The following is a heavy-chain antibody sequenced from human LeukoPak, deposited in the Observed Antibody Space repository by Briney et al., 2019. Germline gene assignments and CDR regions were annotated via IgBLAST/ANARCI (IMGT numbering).Heavy chain of an antibody. CDR3: ARALEHDSSGPSDY. CDR2: ISSSSSYI. V-gene: IGHV3-21*01. CDR1: GFTFGDYA. Sequence: PGRSLRLSCTASGFTFGDYAMNWVRQAPGKGLEWVSSISSSSSYIYYADSVKGRFTISRDNAKNSLYLQMNSLRAEDTAVYYCARALEHDSSGPSDYWGQGTLVTVSS. J-gene: IGHJ4*02. D-gene: IGHD3-22*01.